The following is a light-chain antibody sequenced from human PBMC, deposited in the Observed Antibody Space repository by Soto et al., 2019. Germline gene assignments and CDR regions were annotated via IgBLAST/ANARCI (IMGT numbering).Light chain of an antibody. V-gene: IGKV3-20*01. CDR2: GAS. Sequence: EIVLTQSPGTLSLSPGERATLSCRASQRLSSNYLAWFQQKPGQAPRLLIYGASSRATGIPDRLSGSGSGTDFTLTIPRLEPEDFAVYYCLQYGSSVWTFGQGTKV. CDR1: QRLSSNY. CDR3: LQYGSSVWT. J-gene: IGKJ1*01.